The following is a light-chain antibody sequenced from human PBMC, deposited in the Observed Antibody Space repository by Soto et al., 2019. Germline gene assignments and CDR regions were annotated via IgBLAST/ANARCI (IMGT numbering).Light chain of an antibody. CDR2: DAS. Sequence: EIVLTQSPATLSLSPGERASLSCRASQSVSSYLAWYQQRPGQAPRLLIYDASSRATGIPARFSGSGSGTDFTLTISSLEPEDFAVYYCQQRFNWPPTFGGGTKVDIK. CDR3: QQRFNWPPT. J-gene: IGKJ4*01. V-gene: IGKV3-11*01. CDR1: QSVSSY.